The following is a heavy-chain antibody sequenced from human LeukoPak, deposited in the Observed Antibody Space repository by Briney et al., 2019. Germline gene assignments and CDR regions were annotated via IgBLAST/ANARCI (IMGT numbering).Heavy chain of an antibody. J-gene: IGHJ4*02. Sequence: GRSLRLSCVASRFTFSSYGMQWVRQAPGKGLEWVALISYDGSNRNYADSVKGRFTISRDNSKNTLYLQMNSLRAEDTAVYYCAKDHGSGWFPDYWGQGTLVTVSS. D-gene: IGHD6-19*01. CDR2: ISYDGSNR. CDR3: AKDHGSGWFPDY. V-gene: IGHV3-30*18. CDR1: RFTFSSYG.